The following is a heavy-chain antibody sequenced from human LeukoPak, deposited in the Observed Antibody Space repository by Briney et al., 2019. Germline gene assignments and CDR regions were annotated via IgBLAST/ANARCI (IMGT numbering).Heavy chain of an antibody. D-gene: IGHD6-13*01. Sequence: SETLSLTCTVSGYSISSGYYWGWIRQPPGKGLEWIGSIYHSGSTYYNPSLKSRVTISLDRSKNEFSLKLNSVTAADTAVYYCARVLAEVGSGYFDYWGQGTLVTVSS. CDR2: IYHSGST. J-gene: IGHJ4*02. CDR1: GYSISSGYY. V-gene: IGHV4-38-2*02. CDR3: ARVLAEVGSGYFDY.